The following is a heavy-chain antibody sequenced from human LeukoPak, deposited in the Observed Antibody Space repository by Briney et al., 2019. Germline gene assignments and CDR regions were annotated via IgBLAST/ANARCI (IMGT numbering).Heavy chain of an antibody. V-gene: IGHV3-74*01. Sequence: NPGGSLRLSCAASGFTFRDYWMHWVRQVPGKGLVWVSRINSDGSTTTYADSVKGRFTISRDNAKNTLYLQMNSLRAEDTAVYYCAKTRVGATTFWFDPWGQGTLVTVSS. J-gene: IGHJ5*02. CDR2: INSDGSTT. CDR1: GFTFRDYW. D-gene: IGHD1-26*01. CDR3: AKTRVGATTFWFDP.